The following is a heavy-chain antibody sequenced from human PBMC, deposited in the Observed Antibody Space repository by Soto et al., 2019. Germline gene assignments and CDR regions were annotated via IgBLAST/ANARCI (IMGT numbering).Heavy chain of an antibody. J-gene: IGHJ6*02. CDR1: GGSFSGYY. V-gene: IGHV4-34*01. D-gene: IGHD3-3*01. CDR3: ASTYYDFWSGYHYGMDV. Sequence: PSETLSLTCAVYGGSFSGYYWSWLRQPPGKGLEWIGEINHSGSTNYNPSLKSRVTISVDTSKNQFSLKLSSVTAADTAVYYCASTYYDFWSGYHYGMDVWGQGTTVTVSS. CDR2: INHSGST.